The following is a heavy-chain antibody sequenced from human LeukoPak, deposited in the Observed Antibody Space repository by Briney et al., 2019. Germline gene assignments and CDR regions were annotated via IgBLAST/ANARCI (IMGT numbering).Heavy chain of an antibody. D-gene: IGHD5-18*01. CDR3: GRVSDTSMVTPGFDS. J-gene: IGHJ4*02. Sequence: ASVKVSCKTSGDNFNRYTITGVRQAPGRGLEWMGWVSTSNGPTNYAEMFKGRFIMTAETVTKTAYMELRRLQSGEPAMYFCGRVSDTSMVTPGFDSWGQGTLVTVSS. CDR1: GDNFNRYT. V-gene: IGHV1-18*01. CDR2: VSTSNGPT.